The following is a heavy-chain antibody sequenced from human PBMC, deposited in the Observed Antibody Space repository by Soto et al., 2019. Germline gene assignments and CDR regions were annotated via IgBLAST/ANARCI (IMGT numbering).Heavy chain of an antibody. D-gene: IGHD3-10*01. Sequence: ASVKVSCKASGYTFTSYGISWVRQAPGQGLEWMGWISAYNGNTNYAQKLQGRVTMTTDTSTSTAYMELRSLRSDDAAVYYCARAWSGWFGELLVFGGMDVWGQGTTVTVSS. J-gene: IGHJ6*02. CDR3: ARAWSGWFGELLVFGGMDV. CDR1: GYTFTSYG. V-gene: IGHV1-18*01. CDR2: ISAYNGNT.